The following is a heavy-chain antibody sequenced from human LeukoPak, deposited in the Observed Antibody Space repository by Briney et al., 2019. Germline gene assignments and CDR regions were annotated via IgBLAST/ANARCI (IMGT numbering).Heavy chain of an antibody. D-gene: IGHD3-22*01. J-gene: IGHJ4*01. CDR3: ARVMEASCVYYNYFDC. V-gene: IGHV4-59*11. CDR1: GGSISSHY. CDR2: IYYTGST. Sequence: SETLSLTCTVSGGSISSHYWNWIRQPPGKGLEWIGYIYYTGSTNYNPSLKSRVTTSVDTSKNQFSLKLSSVTAADTAVYYCARVMEASCVYYNYFDCWGHGTLVTVSS.